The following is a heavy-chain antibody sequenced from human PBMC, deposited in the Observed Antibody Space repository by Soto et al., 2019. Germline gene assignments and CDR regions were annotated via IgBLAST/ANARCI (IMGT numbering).Heavy chain of an antibody. D-gene: IGHD6-19*01. V-gene: IGHV3-21*01. CDR2: ISSGTSHI. Sequence: EVQLVESGGGLVKPGGSLRLSCAASGFTFSSYSMSWVRQAPGKGLEWVSSISSGTSHIYHADSEKGRFTISRDNAKSSLYLQMNSLRAEDTAVYFCARGKGVGVAGSFDYWGQGTLVTVSS. CDR3: ARGKGVGVAGSFDY. CDR1: GFTFSSYS. J-gene: IGHJ4*02.